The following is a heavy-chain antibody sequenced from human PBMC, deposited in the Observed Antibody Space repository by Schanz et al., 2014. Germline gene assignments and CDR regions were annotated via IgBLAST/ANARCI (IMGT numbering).Heavy chain of an antibody. D-gene: IGHD1-1*01. CDR3: ARDGIAATTDFEY. CDR1: GVSFRTYN. V-gene: IGHV3-21*06. CDR2: LSSDSRHV. J-gene: IGHJ4*02. Sequence: VQLVESGGGVVQPGRSLRLSCAVSGVSFRTYNMHWVRQSPGKGLEWVSFLSSDSRHVYYVESAKGRFTISRDNAKNSLYLQMDSLRGDDTAVYYCARDGIAATTDFEYWGQGVLVTVSS.